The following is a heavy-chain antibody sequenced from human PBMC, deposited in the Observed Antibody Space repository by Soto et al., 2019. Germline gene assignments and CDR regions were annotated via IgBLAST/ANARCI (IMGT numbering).Heavy chain of an antibody. Sequence: LKISCKGSGYSFTSYWISWVRQMPGKGLEWMGRIDPSDSYTNYSPSFQGHVTISADKSISTAYLQWSSLKASDTAMYYCARHLPFQPGSFDPWGQGTLVTVSS. J-gene: IGHJ5*02. D-gene: IGHD6-19*01. CDR2: IDPSDSYT. V-gene: IGHV5-10-1*01. CDR3: ARHLPFQPGSFDP. CDR1: GYSFTSYW.